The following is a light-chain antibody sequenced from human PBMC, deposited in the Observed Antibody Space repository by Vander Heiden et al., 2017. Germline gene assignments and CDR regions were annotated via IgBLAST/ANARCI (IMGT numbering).Light chain of an antibody. CDR2: KAS. V-gene: IGKV1-5*03. CDR3: QQYNSYPWT. J-gene: IGKJ1*01. CDR1: QSISSW. Sequence: DIQMTQSPSTLSASVGDRVTITCLASQSISSWLAWYQQKPGKAPKLLIYKASSLDSGVPSRFSGSGSGTEFTLTISSLQPDDFATYYCQQYNSYPWTFGQGTKVEIK.